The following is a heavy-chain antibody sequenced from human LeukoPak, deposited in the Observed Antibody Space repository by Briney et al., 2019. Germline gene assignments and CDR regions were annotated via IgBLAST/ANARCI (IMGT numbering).Heavy chain of an antibody. CDR3: ARDAVDREYYFDY. CDR2: ISYDGSDK. D-gene: IGHD3-10*01. J-gene: IGHJ4*02. Sequence: GGSLRLSCAASGFTFSSYAMHWVRQAPGKGLEWVAVISYDGSDKYYADSVKGRFTISRDNSKNTLYLQMNSLRAEDTAVYYCARDAVDREYYFDYWGQGNLVTVSS. CDR1: GFTFSSYA. V-gene: IGHV3-30-3*01.